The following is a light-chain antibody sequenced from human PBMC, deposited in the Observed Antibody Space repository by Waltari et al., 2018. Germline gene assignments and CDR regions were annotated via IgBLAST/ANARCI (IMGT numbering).Light chain of an antibody. CDR3: QQYNIRPPDT. Sequence: ELVMTPSPATLSVSPGERATLSCRASQSVKSNLAWYQQKPGQAPRLLIYGASTRVTGIPARFSGSGSGTEFTLTISSLQSEDSAVYFCQQYNIRPPDTFGQGTKLEIK. V-gene: IGKV3-15*01. CDR1: QSVKSN. CDR2: GAS. J-gene: IGKJ2*01.